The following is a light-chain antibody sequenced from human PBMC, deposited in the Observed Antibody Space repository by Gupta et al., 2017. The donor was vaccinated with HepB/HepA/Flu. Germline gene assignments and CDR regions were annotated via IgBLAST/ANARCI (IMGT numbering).Light chain of an antibody. CDR1: RTNIGNQY. CDR3: GVWDSSLSAVV. CDR2: DNN. J-gene: IGLJ2*01. V-gene: IGLV1-51*01. Sequence: QSVLTQPPSVSAAPGQKVTISCSGSRTNIGNQYVPWYQQLQGTASKLVIYDNNNRPSGITDRFSGSKSGNSATLTINGLQTGEEADYYCGVWDSSLSAVVFGGGTKMTVL.